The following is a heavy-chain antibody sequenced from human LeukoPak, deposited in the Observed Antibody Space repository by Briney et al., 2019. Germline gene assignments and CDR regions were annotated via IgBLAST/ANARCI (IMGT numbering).Heavy chain of an antibody. CDR3: ARDIVVVGDYYYGMDV. Sequence: SETLSLTCAVSGGSISSYYWSWIRQPAGKGLEWIGRIYTSGSTNYNPSLKSRVTMSVDTSKNQFSLKPSSVTAADTAVYYCARDIVVVGDYYYGMDVWGQGTTVTVSS. V-gene: IGHV4-4*07. CDR1: GGSISSYY. D-gene: IGHD2-2*01. CDR2: IYTSGST. J-gene: IGHJ6*02.